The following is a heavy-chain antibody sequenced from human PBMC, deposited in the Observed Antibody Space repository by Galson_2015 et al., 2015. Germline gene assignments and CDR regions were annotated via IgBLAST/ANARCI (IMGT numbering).Heavy chain of an antibody. D-gene: IGHD6-6*01. J-gene: IGHJ6*02. V-gene: IGHV3-23*01. CDR3: AKLQFSSSTGRFGLDV. CDR1: GFTFNSYA. Sequence: SLRLSCAVSGFTFNSYAMSWVRQAPGKGLEWVSEMSGSGGRTNYADSVKGRFTISRDYSQNTLYLQMTSQRVDDTAVYYCAKLQFSSSTGRFGLDVWGQGTTVTVSS. CDR2: MSGSGGRT.